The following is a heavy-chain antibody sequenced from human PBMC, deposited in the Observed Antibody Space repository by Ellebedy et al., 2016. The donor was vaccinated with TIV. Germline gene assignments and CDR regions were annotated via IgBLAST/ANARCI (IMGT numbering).Heavy chain of an antibody. CDR3: AKDRTSGDGYWVFDN. D-gene: IGHD5-18*01. V-gene: IGHV3-23*01. CDR1: GFTFSSYA. J-gene: IGHJ4*02. Sequence: GESLKISCVASGFTFSSYAMSWVRQAPGKGLEWVSGLGVSGDSTYYADSVKGRFTISRDNSKRTVDLQMNSLRAEDTAIYFCAKDRTSGDGYWVFDNWGQGTLVSVSS. CDR2: LGVSGDST.